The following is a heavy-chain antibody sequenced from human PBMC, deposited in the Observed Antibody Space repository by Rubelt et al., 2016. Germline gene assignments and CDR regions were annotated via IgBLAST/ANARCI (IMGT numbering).Heavy chain of an antibody. Sequence: EVQLLESGGGLVQPGGSLRLSCAASGFTFSGYWMHWVRKAPWKGLVWVSRINYDVSGTTHADSVKGRFTISRNNAKNTLYLQMNSLRAEDTAVYYCARGKYYGMDVWGQGTTVTVSS. J-gene: IGHJ6*02. CDR3: ARGKYYGMDV. CDR1: GFTFSGYW. CDR2: INYDVSGT. V-gene: IGHV3-74*02.